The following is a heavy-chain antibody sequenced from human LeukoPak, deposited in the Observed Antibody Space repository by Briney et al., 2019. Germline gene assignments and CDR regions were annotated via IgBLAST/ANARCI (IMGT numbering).Heavy chain of an antibody. Sequence: PGGSLRLSCAASGFTFSNYDMSWVRQPPGKGLEWIGEIYHSGSTNYNPFLKTRVTISVDKSKNQFSLKLSSVTAADTAVYYCARASHDYGDYSHFDYWGQGTLVTVSS. CDR1: GFTFSNYDM. V-gene: IGHV4-4*02. CDR3: ARASHDYGDYSHFDY. D-gene: IGHD4-17*01. J-gene: IGHJ4*02. CDR2: IYHSGST.